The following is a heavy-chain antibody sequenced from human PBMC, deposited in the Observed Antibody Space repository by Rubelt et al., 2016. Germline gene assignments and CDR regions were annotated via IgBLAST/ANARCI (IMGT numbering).Heavy chain of an antibody. D-gene: IGHD3-22*01. CDR1: TFSSYA. CDR2: ISYDGSNK. Sequence: TFSSYAMHWVRQAPGKGLEWVAVISYDGSNKYYADSVKGRFTISRDNSKNTLYLQMNSLRAEDTAVYYCAREYYYDSRYDYWGQGTLVTVSS. V-gene: IGHV3-30*04. CDR3: AREYYYDSRYDY. J-gene: IGHJ4*02.